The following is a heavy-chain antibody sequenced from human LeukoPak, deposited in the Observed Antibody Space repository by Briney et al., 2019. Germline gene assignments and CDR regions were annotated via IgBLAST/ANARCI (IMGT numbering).Heavy chain of an antibody. CDR3: AREPSTYSDYAHFED. CDR1: GYTFTSYG. Sequence: SVKVSCKASGYTFTSYGISWVRQAPGQGLEWMGRITPMFRTTKYAQNFQGRVTTTADESTRIAYMELTSLKSEDTATYYCAREPSTYSDYAHFEDWGQGTLVTVSS. D-gene: IGHD4-17*01. V-gene: IGHV1-69*13. J-gene: IGHJ4*02. CDR2: ITPMFRTT.